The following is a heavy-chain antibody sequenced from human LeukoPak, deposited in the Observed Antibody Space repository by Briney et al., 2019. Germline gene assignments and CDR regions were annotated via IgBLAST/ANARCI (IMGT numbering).Heavy chain of an antibody. CDR2: ISSYNGNT. D-gene: IGHD2-15*01. J-gene: IGHJ3*02. CDR3: ARVTLSEFVVFDI. CDR1: GYTFTSYA. Sequence: ASVKVSCKASGYTFTSYAITWVRQAPGQGLEWMGWISSYNGNTNYAQKLQGRVTMTTETSTSTAYMELRSLRSDDTAVYYCARVTLSEFVVFDIWGQGTMVTVSS. V-gene: IGHV1-18*01.